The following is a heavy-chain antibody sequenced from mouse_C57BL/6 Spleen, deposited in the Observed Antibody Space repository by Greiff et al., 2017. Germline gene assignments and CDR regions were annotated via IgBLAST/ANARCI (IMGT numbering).Heavy chain of an antibody. CDR3: TTSVRRTYYYAMDY. CDR1: GFNIKDYY. CDR2: IDPEDGDT. D-gene: IGHD2-14*01. Sequence: VQLKQSGAELVRPGASVKLSCTASGFNIKDYYMHWVKQRPEQGLEWIGRIDPEDGDTEYAPKFQGKATMTADTSSNTAYLQLSSLTSEDTAVYYCTTSVRRTYYYAMDYWGQGTSVTVSS. J-gene: IGHJ4*01. V-gene: IGHV14-1*01.